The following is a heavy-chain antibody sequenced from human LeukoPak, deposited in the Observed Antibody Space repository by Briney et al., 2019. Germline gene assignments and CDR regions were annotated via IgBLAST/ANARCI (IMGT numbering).Heavy chain of an antibody. CDR2: IKEDGTET. J-gene: IGHJ4*02. D-gene: IGHD5-24*01. CDR3: TKEGRSLQTY. Sequence: GGSLRLSCAASGFMFSSNWMSWVRLAPGKGLEWVANIKEDGTETYYVDSVKGRFTISRDNAKNSLYLQMNSLRVEDTAVYYCTKEGRSLQTYWGQGTLVTVSS. CDR1: GFMFSSNW. V-gene: IGHV3-7*03.